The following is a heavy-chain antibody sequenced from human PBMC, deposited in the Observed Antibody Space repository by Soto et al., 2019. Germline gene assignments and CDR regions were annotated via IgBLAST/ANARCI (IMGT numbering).Heavy chain of an antibody. CDR2: ISYDGTNK. CDR3: ARDRSGLDY. Sequence: PGGSLRLSCAASGLTITAYAMHWVRQAPGKGLEGVAVISYDGTNKHYADSVKGRFTISRDNSKNTLYLEMNSPRAEDTAVYYCARDRSGLDYWGQEPWSPSPQ. CDR1: GLTITAYA. J-gene: IGHJ4*01. V-gene: IGHV3-30-3*01. D-gene: IGHD3-16*02.